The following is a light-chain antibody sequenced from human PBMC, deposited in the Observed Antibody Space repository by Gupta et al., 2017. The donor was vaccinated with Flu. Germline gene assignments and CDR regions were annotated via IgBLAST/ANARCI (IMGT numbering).Light chain of an antibody. V-gene: IGKV1-33*01. Sequence: DRVTITCQANDDIYCYLNGLLQKHGKEPKLLIYYATNLETGVTSRFSGSGSGTDFIITITSLQPEDVGIYYCQQYDYGSHLTFGPGTTVDF. CDR2: YAT. J-gene: IGKJ3*01. CDR1: DDIYCY. CDR3: QQYDYGSHLT.